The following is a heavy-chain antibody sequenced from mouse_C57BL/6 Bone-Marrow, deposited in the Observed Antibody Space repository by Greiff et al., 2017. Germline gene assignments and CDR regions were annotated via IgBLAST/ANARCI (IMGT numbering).Heavy chain of an antibody. Sequence: QVQLQQPGAELVMPGASVKLSCKASGYTFTSYWMHWVKQRPGQGLEWIGEIDPSDSYTNYNQKFKGKSTLTVDKSSSTAYMQISSLTSEDSAVYYCARWTTYYYGSSYRGFDYWGQGTTLTVSS. CDR1: GYTFTSYW. J-gene: IGHJ2*01. CDR2: IDPSDSYT. CDR3: ARWTTYYYGSSYRGFDY. V-gene: IGHV1-69*01. D-gene: IGHD1-1*01.